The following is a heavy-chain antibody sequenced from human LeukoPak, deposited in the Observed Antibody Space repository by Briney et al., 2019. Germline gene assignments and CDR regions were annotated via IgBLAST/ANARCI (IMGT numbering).Heavy chain of an antibody. CDR2: INHSGST. V-gene: IGHV4-34*01. J-gene: IGHJ4*02. Sequence: SETLSLTCAVYGGSFSSYYWNWIRQPPGKGLEWIGEINHSGSTNYTPSLKSRVTISVNTSKNQFSLKLSSVTAADTAVYYCARGIVATIHRGYYFDYWGQGTLVTVSS. CDR3: ARGIVATIHRGYYFDY. CDR1: GGSFSSYY. D-gene: IGHD5-12*01.